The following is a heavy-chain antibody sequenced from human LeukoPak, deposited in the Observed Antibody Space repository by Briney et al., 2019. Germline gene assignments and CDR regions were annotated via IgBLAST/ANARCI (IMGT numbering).Heavy chain of an antibody. V-gene: IGHV3-30*18. CDR2: ISYDGSNK. Sequence: GRSLRLSCAASGFTFSSYGMHWVRQAPGKGLEWVAVISYDGSNKYYADSVKGRFTISRDNSKNTLYLQMNSLRAEDTAVYYCAKELRGYSYGLRNNWFDPWGQGTPVTVSS. J-gene: IGHJ5*02. D-gene: IGHD5-18*01. CDR3: AKELRGYSYGLRNNWFDP. CDR1: GFTFSSYG.